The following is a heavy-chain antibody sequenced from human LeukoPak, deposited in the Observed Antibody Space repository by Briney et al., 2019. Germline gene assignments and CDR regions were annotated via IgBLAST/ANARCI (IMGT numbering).Heavy chain of an antibody. CDR2: ITANHGAT. CDR3: TKDPNGDYVGAFDP. J-gene: IGHJ5*02. D-gene: IGHD4-17*01. CDR1: GFTYSSFP. Sequence: PGGSLRLSCAASGFTYSSFPMTWVRQAPAKVLERVSSITANHGATYNIDSVKGRFTISRDNSQNTLYLQMNSLRAEDTAVYYCTKDPNGDYVGAFDPWGQGTLVTVSS. V-gene: IGHV3-23*01.